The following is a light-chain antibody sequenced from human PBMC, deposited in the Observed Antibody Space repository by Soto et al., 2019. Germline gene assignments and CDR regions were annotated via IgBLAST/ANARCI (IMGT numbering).Light chain of an antibody. CDR1: QSVNSRY. CDR3: QQTYSRVRT. V-gene: IGKV3-20*01. CDR2: GAS. J-gene: IGKJ1*01. Sequence: EIVLTQSPGTLSLSPGERATLSCRASQSVNSRYLAWYQQKAGQAPRLLIYGASSRATGIPDRFSGSGSGTDFTLTISSLQPEDSATYYCQQTYSRVRTFGQGTKVDNK.